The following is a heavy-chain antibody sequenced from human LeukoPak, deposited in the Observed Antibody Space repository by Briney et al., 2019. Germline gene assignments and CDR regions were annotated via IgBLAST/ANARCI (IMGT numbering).Heavy chain of an antibody. CDR2: ISYDGSHI. CDR3: ARVGCRGEHCYYDH. D-gene: IGHD1/OR15-1a*01. Sequence: PRGSLRLSCVGSGFTFENYAVHWVREPPGKGLKWMSVISYDGSHIYYADSVEGRFTISRDNSKNTVYLQMNGLGPTDTAVYYCARVGCRGEHCYYDHWGQGTLVTVS. V-gene: IGHV3-30*04. J-gene: IGHJ4*02. CDR1: GFTFENYA.